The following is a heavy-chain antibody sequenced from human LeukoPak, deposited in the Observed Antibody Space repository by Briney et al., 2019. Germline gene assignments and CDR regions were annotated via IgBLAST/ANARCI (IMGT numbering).Heavy chain of an antibody. CDR3: AREEGSGSYSFDH. V-gene: IGHV3-30*04. CDR1: GSTFSSYA. CDR2: ISYDGSNK. J-gene: IGHJ4*02. D-gene: IGHD3-10*01. Sequence: GGSLRLSCAASGSTFSSYAMHWVRQAPGKGLEWVAIISYDGSNKYYADSVKGRFTISRDNSKNTLYLQMNSLRAEDTAVYYCAREEGSGSYSFDHWGQGTLVTVSS.